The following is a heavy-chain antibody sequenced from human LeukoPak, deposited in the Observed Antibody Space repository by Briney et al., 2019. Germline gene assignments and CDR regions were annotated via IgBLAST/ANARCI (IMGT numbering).Heavy chain of an antibody. CDR2: ISSSSSTI. CDR3: ARDKGGVGAVY. J-gene: IGHJ4*02. V-gene: IGHV3-48*04. D-gene: IGHD1-26*01. Sequence: GGSLRLSCAASGFTFSSYSMNWVRQAPGKGLERVSYISSSSSTIYYADSVKGRFTISRDNAKNSLYLQMNSLRAEDTAVYYCARDKGGVGAVYWGQGTLVTVSS. CDR1: GFTFSSYS.